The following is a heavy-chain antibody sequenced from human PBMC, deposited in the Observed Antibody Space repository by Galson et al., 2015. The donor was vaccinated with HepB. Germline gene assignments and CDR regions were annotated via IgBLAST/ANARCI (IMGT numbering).Heavy chain of an antibody. J-gene: IGHJ6*03. CDR2: ISWNSGHI. CDR3: AKVQGMVLYYSYMDV. Sequence: SLRLSCAASGFTFDDYGMHWVRQVSGKGLEWVSSISWNSGHIDYADSVKGRFTVSRDNAKNSLYLQMNSLRAEDTALYYCAKVQGMVLYYSYMDVWGRGTTVTVAS. V-gene: IGHV3-9*01. CDR1: GFTFDDYG. D-gene: IGHD3-10*01.